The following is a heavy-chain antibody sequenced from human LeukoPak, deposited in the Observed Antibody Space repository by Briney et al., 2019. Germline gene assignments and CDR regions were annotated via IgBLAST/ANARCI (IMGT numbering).Heavy chain of an antibody. Sequence: GGSLRLSCAASGFTFSGYAMSWVRQAPGKGLEWVSAISGSGGSTYYADSVKGRFTISRDNSKNTLYLQMNSLRAEDTAVYYCAKGVELLWFGELSLPPNIWGQGTMVTVSS. CDR3: AKGVELLWFGELSLPPNI. V-gene: IGHV3-23*01. J-gene: IGHJ3*02. CDR2: ISGSGGST. D-gene: IGHD3-10*01. CDR1: GFTFSGYA.